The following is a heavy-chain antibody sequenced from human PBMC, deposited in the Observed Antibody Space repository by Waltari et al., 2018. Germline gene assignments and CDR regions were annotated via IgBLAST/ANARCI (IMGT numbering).Heavy chain of an antibody. V-gene: IGHV1-69*14. CDR2: IIPTVGTT. D-gene: IGHD3-22*01. J-gene: IGHJ6*03. CDR1: GGSFASYG. Sequence: QVQLVQSGAEVKKPGSSVTVSCTASGGSFASYGISWVRPAPGQGLEGMGGIIPTVGTTNYAQKFQCRVTINADKSTSTAYMHLTSLRSEDAAVYYCAGGYYESSGFSFYYFYHMDVWGKGTTVTVSS. CDR3: AGGYYESSGFSFYYFYHMDV.